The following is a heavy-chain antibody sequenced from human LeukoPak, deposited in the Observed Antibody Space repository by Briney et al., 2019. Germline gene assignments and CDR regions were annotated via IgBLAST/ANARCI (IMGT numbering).Heavy chain of an antibody. J-gene: IGHJ4*02. CDR3: ARGYSSGWYTTYYFDY. V-gene: IGHV1-18*04. CDR2: ISAYNGNT. Sequence: GASVKVSSKASRYTFTGYYMHWVRQAPRQGLEWMGWISAYNGNTNYTQKLQGRVTMTTDTSTSTAYMERRSLRSDDTAVYYCARGYSSGWYTTYYFDYWGQGTLVTVSS. D-gene: IGHD6-19*01. CDR1: RYTFTGYY.